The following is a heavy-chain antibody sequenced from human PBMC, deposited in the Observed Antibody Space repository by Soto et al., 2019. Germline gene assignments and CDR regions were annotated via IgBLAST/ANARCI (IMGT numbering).Heavy chain of an antibody. CDR3: ARGSLETGTLPGN. CDR1: GYTFTIYY. D-gene: IGHD1-1*01. Sequence: ASVKVSCKASGYTFTIYYMHWARQAPGQGLEWMGIINPSGGSTSYAQKFQGRVTMTRDTSTSTVYMELSSLRSEDTAVYYCARGSLETGTLPGNWGQGTLVTVSS. J-gene: IGHJ4*02. V-gene: IGHV1-46*01. CDR2: INPSGGST.